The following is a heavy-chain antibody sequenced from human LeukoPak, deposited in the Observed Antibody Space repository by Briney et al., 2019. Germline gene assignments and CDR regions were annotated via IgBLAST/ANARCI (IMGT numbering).Heavy chain of an antibody. Sequence: GESLKISCKGSGYSFSTYWIAWVRQMPGKGLEWMGIIYPVDSNTRYSPSFQGQVTISADKSISTAYLQWSSLKASDTAMYYCASGGDYSSFDYWGQGTLVTVSS. D-gene: IGHD4-17*01. CDR1: GYSFSTYW. CDR3: ASGGDYSSFDY. J-gene: IGHJ4*02. CDR2: IYPVDSNT. V-gene: IGHV5-51*01.